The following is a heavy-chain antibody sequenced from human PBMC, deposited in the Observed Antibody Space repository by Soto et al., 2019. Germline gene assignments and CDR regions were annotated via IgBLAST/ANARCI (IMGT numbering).Heavy chain of an antibody. Sequence: PGESLKISCKGSGYSFTIYCIGWVLQMPWKGLEWMGIIYPGDSDTRYSPSFQGQVTISADKSISTAYLQWSSLKASDTAMYYCARHGRYCSSTSCYPEGFDYWGQGTLVTVSS. J-gene: IGHJ4*02. CDR2: IYPGDSDT. CDR1: GYSFTIYC. V-gene: IGHV5-51*01. D-gene: IGHD2-2*01. CDR3: ARHGRYCSSTSCYPEGFDY.